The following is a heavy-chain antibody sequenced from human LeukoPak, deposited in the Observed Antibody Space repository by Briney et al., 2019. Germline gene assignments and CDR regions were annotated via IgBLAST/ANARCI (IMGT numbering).Heavy chain of an antibody. CDR1: GFTFSSYW. D-gene: IGHD3-10*01. Sequence: PGGSLRLSCAASGFTFSSYWMNWVRQAPGKGLEWVSSISSSSSYIYYADSVKGRFTISRDNAKNSLYLQMNSLRAEDTAVYYCASVWFGEPGFDYWGQGTLVTVSS. CDR2: ISSSSSYI. CDR3: ASVWFGEPGFDY. V-gene: IGHV3-21*01. J-gene: IGHJ4*02.